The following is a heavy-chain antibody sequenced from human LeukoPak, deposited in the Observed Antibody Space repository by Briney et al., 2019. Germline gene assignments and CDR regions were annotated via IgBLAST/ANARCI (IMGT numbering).Heavy chain of an antibody. V-gene: IGHV3-66*01. CDR3: ARGRSGVVVVVAATHNWFDP. CDR1: GFTVGNNY. J-gene: IGHJ5*02. CDR2: IYADGST. D-gene: IGHD2-15*01. Sequence: GGSLRLSCEASGFTVGNNYMSWVRQAPGKGLEWVSIIYADGSTYYARSAKGRFTISRDNSKNTLYLQMNSLTAADTAVYYCARGRSGVVVVVAATHNWFDPWGQGTLVTVSS.